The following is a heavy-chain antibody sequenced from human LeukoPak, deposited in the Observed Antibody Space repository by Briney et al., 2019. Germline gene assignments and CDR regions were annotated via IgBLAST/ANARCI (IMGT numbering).Heavy chain of an antibody. CDR1: GFTFSSYA. V-gene: IGHV3-23*01. CDR2: ISGSCGST. CDR3: AKGSIAAAAPYYFDY. J-gene: IGHJ4*02. Sequence: GGSLRLSCAASGFTFSSYAMSWVRQAPGKGRAWVSAISGSCGSTYYADSVKGRFTISRDNSKNTLYLQMNSLRAEDTAVYYFAKGSIAAAAPYYFDYWGQGTLVTVSS. D-gene: IGHD6-13*01.